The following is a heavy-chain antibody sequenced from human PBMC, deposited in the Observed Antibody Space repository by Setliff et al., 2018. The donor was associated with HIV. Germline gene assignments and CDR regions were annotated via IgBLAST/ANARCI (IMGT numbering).Heavy chain of an antibody. CDR1: GFTFSPYW. Sequence: PGGSLRLSCAASGFTFSPYWMSWVRQAPGKGLEWVANINEDGSEKYFVDSVKGRFTISRDNAKKSLYLQMNSLRAEDTAVYYCARGAEVWGKGTTVTVSS. J-gene: IGHJ6*04. CDR2: INEDGSEK. CDR3: ARGAEV. V-gene: IGHV3-7*01.